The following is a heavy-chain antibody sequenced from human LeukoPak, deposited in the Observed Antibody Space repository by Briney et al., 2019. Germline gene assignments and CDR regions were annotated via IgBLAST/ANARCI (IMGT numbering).Heavy chain of an antibody. D-gene: IGHD4-23*01. CDR2: IWYDGSNK. J-gene: IGHJ4*02. CDR1: GFTFSSYG. V-gene: IGHV3-33*06. Sequence: GGSLRLSCAASGFTFSSYGMHWVRQAPGKGLEWVAVIWYDGSNKYYADSVKGRFTISRDNSKNTLYLQMNSLRAEDTAVYYCAKGLWGYGGSWYFDYWGQGTLVTVSS. CDR3: AKGLWGYGGSWYFDY.